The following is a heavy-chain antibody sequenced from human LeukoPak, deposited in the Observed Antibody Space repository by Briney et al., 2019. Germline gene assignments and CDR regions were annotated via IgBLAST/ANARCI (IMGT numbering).Heavy chain of an antibody. CDR1: GFTLSSYW. J-gene: IGHJ4*02. V-gene: IGHV3-74*01. CDR2: IYRDGSST. D-gene: IGHD3-22*01. CDR3: ERGAGGYYQDY. Sequence: GGSLRLSCAASGFTLSSYWMHWVRQAPGKGLVWVSRIYRDGSSTSYADSVKGRFTISRDNAKNTVHLQINSLRAEDTAVYYCERGAGGYYQDYWGQGTLVTVSS.